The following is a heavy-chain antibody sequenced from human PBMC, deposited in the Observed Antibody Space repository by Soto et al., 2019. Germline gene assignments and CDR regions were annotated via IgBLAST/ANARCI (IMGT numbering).Heavy chain of an antibody. D-gene: IGHD1-26*01. CDR1: GYTFTSHY. Sequence: SVKVSCKASGYTFTSHYMHRLRQAPGQGLEWMGIINPRGGSTSYAQKVQGRVTMTRDTSTSTVYMVLSSLRSEDTAVYYCARDQEWEPTYGMDVWGQGTTVTVSS. CDR2: INPRGGST. V-gene: IGHV1-46*01. CDR3: ARDQEWEPTYGMDV. J-gene: IGHJ6*02.